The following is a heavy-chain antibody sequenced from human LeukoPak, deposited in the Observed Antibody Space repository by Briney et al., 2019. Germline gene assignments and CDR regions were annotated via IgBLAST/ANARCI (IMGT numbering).Heavy chain of an antibody. CDR2: ISYDESNK. Sequence: GGSLRLSCAASGFTFGSYAMHWVRQAPGKGLEWVAIISYDESNKYYADSVKGRFTISRDNSKNTLYLQMNSLRSEETAVYYCATELREGDSGSQYFQHWGQGTLVTVSS. CDR3: ATELREGDSGSQYFQH. J-gene: IGHJ1*01. D-gene: IGHD6-19*01. V-gene: IGHV3-30*04. CDR1: GFTFGSYA.